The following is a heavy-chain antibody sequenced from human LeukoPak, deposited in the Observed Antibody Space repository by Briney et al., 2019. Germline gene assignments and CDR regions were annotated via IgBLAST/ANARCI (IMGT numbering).Heavy chain of an antibody. J-gene: IGHJ4*02. Sequence: ASETLSLTCAAYGGSFSGYYWSWLRQPPGKGLEWIGEINHSGSTNYNPSLKSRVTISVDTSKNQFSLKLSSVTAADTAVYYCARGIWFGEGYYFDYWGQGTLVTVSS. CDR3: ARGIWFGEGYYFDY. D-gene: IGHD3-10*01. CDR2: INHSGST. CDR1: GGSFSGYY. V-gene: IGHV4-34*01.